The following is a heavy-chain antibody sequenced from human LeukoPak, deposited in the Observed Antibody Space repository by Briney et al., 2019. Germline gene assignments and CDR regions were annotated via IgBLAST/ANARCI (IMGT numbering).Heavy chain of an antibody. CDR3: AKGGRGQRGYYYYMDV. V-gene: IGHV3-9*03. J-gene: IGHJ6*03. CDR2: ISWNSGSI. Sequence: GGSLRLSCAASGFTFDDYAMHWVRQAPGKGLEWVSGISWNSGSIGYADSVKGRFTISRDNAKNSLYLQMNSLRAEDMALYYCAKGGRGQRGYYYYMDVWGKGTTVTVSS. CDR1: GFTFDDYA.